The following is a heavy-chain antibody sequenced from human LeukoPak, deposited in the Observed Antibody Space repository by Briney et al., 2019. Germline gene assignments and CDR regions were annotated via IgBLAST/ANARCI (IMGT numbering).Heavy chain of an antibody. J-gene: IGHJ4*02. V-gene: IGHV4-59*08. CDR2: IYYSGNT. D-gene: IGHD1-26*01. Sequence: PSETLSLTCTVSGGSMTTWIRQPPGKGLEWIGYIYYSGNTNYNPSLNSRVTISLDTSKKQFSLKLSSVTAADTAVYYCARHPGSYYGLGHFDYWGQGTLVTVSS. CDR1: GGSMTT. CDR3: ARHPGSYYGLGHFDY.